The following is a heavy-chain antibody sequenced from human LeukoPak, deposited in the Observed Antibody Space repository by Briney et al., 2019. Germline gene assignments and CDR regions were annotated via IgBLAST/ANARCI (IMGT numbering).Heavy chain of an antibody. CDR2: INPDGSEK. CDR1: GFTFSSYW. CDR3: ARDKAHLAAAGFIDY. V-gene: IGHV3-7*01. J-gene: IGHJ4*02. D-gene: IGHD6-13*01. Sequence: GGSLRLSCAASGFTFSSYWMSWVRQAPGKGLEWVANINPDGSEKCYVYSVKGRFTISRDNAKNSLYLQMNSLRAEDAAVYYCARDKAHLAAAGFIDYWGQGTLVTVSS.